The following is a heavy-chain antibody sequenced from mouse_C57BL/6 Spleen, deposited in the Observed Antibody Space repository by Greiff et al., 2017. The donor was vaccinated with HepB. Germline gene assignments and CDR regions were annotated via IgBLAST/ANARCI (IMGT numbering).Heavy chain of an antibody. CDR3: ARRITTVVENYFDY. Sequence: DVKLVESGGGLVKPGGSLKLSCAASGFTFSDYGMHWVRQAPEKGLEWVAYISSGSSTIYYADTVKGRFTISRDNAKNTLFLQMTSLRSEDTAMYYCARRITTVVENYFDYWGQGTTLTVSS. CDR1: GFTFSDYG. CDR2: ISSGSSTI. V-gene: IGHV5-17*01. D-gene: IGHD1-1*01. J-gene: IGHJ2*01.